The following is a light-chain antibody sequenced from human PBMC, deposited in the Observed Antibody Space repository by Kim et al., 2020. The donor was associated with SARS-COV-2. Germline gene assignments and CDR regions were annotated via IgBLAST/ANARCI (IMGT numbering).Light chain of an antibody. Sequence: DIQMTQSPSSLSASVGDRVTITCRASQGIGNYLAWHQQKPGKVVELLIYAASTLQSGVPSRFSGSGSGTDFTLTISSLQPEDVATYYCQKYNSAPRRFGQGAKGDIK. CDR1: QGIGNY. CDR2: AAS. J-gene: IGKJ1*01. CDR3: QKYNSAPRR. V-gene: IGKV1-27*01.